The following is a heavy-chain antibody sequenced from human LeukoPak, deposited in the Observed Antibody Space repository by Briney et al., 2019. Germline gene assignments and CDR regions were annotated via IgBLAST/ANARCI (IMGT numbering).Heavy chain of an antibody. CDR2: ISYDGSNK. V-gene: IGHV3-30*04. Sequence: GGSLRLSCAASGFTFSSYAMHWVRQAPGKGLEWVAVISYDGSNKYYADSVKGRLTISRDNSKNTLYLQMNSLRAEDTAVYYCARGRDYYGSGRRFDYWGQGTLVTVSS. CDR3: ARGRDYYGSGRRFDY. CDR1: GFTFSSYA. J-gene: IGHJ4*02. D-gene: IGHD3-10*01.